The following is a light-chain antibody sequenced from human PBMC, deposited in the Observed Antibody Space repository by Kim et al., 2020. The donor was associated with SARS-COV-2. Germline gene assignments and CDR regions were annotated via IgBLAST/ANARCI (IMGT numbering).Light chain of an antibody. V-gene: IGLV2-14*04. J-gene: IGLJ1*01. CDR2: DVS. CDR3: NSYTKSNTFV. CDR1: SGDVGGYKY. Sequence: GQSITNSCTGTSGDVGGYKYVSWYQQHQGKAPKLMIYDVSTRPSGVANRFSGSKSGNTASLTISGLQSEDEADYYCNSYTKSNTFVFGTGTKVTVL.